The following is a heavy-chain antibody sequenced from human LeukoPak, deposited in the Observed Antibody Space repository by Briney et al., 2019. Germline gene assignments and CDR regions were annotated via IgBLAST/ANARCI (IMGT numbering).Heavy chain of an antibody. CDR1: GYKFISYY. CDR3: AGEDVVLVDAVRYYYYGMDV. V-gene: IGHV1-46*01. D-gene: IGHD2-8*01. Sequence: ASVKVSCKASGYKFISYYMHWVRQAPGQGLEWMGIINPSGGSTSYAQKFQDRVTMTRDTSTSTVYMELSSLKSEDPAVYYCAGEDVVLVDAVRYYYYGMDVWGQGTTVTVSS. CDR2: INPSGGST. J-gene: IGHJ6*02.